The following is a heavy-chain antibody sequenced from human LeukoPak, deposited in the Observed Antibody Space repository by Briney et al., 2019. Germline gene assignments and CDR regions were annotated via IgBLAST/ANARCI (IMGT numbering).Heavy chain of an antibody. CDR2: ISAYNGNT. D-gene: IGHD5-12*01. J-gene: IGHJ4*02. CDR1: GYTFTSYG. Sequence: ASVKVSCKASGYTFTSYGISWVRQAPGQGLEWMGWISAYNGNTNYAQKLQGRVTMATDTSTSTAYMELRSLRSDDTAVYYCARNVDIVATSDFDYWGQGTLVTVSS. CDR3: ARNVDIVATSDFDY. V-gene: IGHV1-18*04.